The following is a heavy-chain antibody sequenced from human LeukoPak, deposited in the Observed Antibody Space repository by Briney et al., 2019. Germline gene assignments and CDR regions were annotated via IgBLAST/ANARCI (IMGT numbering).Heavy chain of an antibody. J-gene: IGHJ1*01. CDR2: IYSGGST. CDR3: ARFYSSGWYGYFQH. CDR1: GFTVSSNY. Sequence: GSPRLSRAASGFTVSSNYISWVRPAPGEGGEGGSVIYSGGSTYYADSVKGRFTISRDNSKNTLYLQMNSLRAEDTAVYYCARFYSSGWYGYFQHWGQGTLVTVSS. V-gene: IGHV3-53*05. D-gene: IGHD6-19*01.